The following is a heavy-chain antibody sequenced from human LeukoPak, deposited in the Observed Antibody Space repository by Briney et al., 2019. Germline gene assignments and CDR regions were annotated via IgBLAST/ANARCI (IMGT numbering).Heavy chain of an antibody. V-gene: IGHV1-2*02. D-gene: IGHD2-8*01. CDR1: GYTFTAYY. Sequence: ASVKVSCKASGYTFTAYYIHWVRQAPGQGLEWMGWINPNSGGTNYAQRYQGRVTMTSDTSISTAYMELDRLTSDDAAVYYCVCPMVYTLKWGQGTLVTVSS. CDR2: INPNSGGT. CDR3: VCPMVYTLK. J-gene: IGHJ4*02.